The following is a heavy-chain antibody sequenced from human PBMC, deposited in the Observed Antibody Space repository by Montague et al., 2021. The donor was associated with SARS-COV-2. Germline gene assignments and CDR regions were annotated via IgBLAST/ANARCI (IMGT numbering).Heavy chain of an antibody. CDR3: ARHYSATLPAVY. Sequence: SETLSLTCTVSGGSISSFYWSWFRQPPGKGLEWIGYISDSGSTNYNPSLTSRATMSVDTSKNQFSLKVNSVTAADTAVYSCARHYSATLPAVYWGQGTLVTVSS. CDR1: GGSISSFY. J-gene: IGHJ4*02. V-gene: IGHV4-59*08. D-gene: IGHD2-15*01. CDR2: ISDSGST.